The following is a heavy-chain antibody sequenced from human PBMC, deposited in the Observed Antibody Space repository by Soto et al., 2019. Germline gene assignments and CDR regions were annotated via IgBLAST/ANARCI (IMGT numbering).Heavy chain of an antibody. CDR1: GFTFGNYF. CDR3: AKDLRWYGMEV. D-gene: IGHD6-13*01. V-gene: IGHV3-23*01. CDR2: ISSNGGRT. Sequence: EVQLLESGGGLLQPGESLRLSCAASGFTFGNYFMNWVRQAPGKGLEWVSDISSNGGRTHYADSVRGRFTISRDNSRNTLYLQMSILRAEDTALYYCAKDLRWYGMEVWGQGTTVTVSS. J-gene: IGHJ6*02.